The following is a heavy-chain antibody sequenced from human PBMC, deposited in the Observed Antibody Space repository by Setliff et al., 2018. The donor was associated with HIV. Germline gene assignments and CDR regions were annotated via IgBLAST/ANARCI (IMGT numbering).Heavy chain of an antibody. D-gene: IGHD3-22*01. CDR3: ARSLVPSGYYYGRHAFDI. V-gene: IGHV4-59*08. Sequence: LSLTCTVSGGSISSSYWTWTRQPPGKGLEWIGNIHYSGNTNYNPSFKSRVTISVDTSKNQFSLRVNSVTAADTAVYYCARSLVPSGYYYGRHAFDIWGQGTKVTVSS. CDR2: IHYSGNT. J-gene: IGHJ3*02. CDR1: GGSISSSY.